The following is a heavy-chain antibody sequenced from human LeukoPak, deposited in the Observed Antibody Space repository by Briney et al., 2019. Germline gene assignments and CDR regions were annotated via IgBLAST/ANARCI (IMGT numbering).Heavy chain of an antibody. V-gene: IGHV4-39*02. D-gene: IGHD3-3*01. Sequence: SETLSLTCTVSGGSITTHDNYWGWIRQPPGKGLEWIGSISHSGNTHYSPSLQSRVTMSADTSRYNFSLKLSSVTAADTAVYYCARLYFDFLSGYLDHWGQGTLVTVSS. CDR3: ARLYFDFLSGYLDH. CDR1: GGSITTHDNY. J-gene: IGHJ5*02. CDR2: ISHSGNT.